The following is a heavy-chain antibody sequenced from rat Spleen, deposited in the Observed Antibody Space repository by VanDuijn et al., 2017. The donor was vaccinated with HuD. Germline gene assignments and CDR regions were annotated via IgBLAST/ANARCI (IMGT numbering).Heavy chain of an antibody. V-gene: IGHV5-7*01. CDR2: ISYDGSST. D-gene: IGHD1-4*01. CDR3: ARQGGYNSYFDY. J-gene: IGHJ2*01. Sequence: EVQLVESGGGLVQPGRSLKLSCAASGFTFSDYYMAWVRQAPTKGLEWVATISYDGSSTYYRDSVKGRFTISRDNAKNTLYLQMDSLRSEDTATYYCARQGGYNSYFDYWGQGVMVTVSS. CDR1: GFTFSDYY.